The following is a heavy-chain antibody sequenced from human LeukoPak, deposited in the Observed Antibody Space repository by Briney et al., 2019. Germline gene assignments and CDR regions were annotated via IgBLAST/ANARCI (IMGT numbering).Heavy chain of an antibody. V-gene: IGHV3-30*04. Sequence: GGSLRLSCAASGFTFSGYGLDWVRQAPGKGLEWVTVISYDGSNEYYADSVKGRFTISRDNSKNTLYLQMNSLRGEDTAVYYCARRMDYVDYWGQGTLVTVSS. CDR1: GFTFSGYG. CDR3: ARRMDYVDY. D-gene: IGHD2-15*01. CDR2: ISYDGSNE. J-gene: IGHJ4*02.